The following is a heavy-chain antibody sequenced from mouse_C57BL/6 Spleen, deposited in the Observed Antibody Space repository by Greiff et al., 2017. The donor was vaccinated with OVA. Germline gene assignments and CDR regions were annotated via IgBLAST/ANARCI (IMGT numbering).Heavy chain of an antibody. V-gene: IGHV1-22*01. J-gene: IGHJ2*01. CDR3: ARWALNYYGSSYTSLFDY. Sequence: VQLKESGPELVKPGASVKMSCKASGYTFTDYNMHWVKQSHGKSLEWIGYINPNNGGTSYNQKFKGKATLTVNKSSSTAYMELRSLTSEDSAVYYCARWALNYYGSSYTSLFDYWGQGTTLTVSS. CDR1: GYTFTDYN. CDR2: INPNNGGT. D-gene: IGHD1-1*01.